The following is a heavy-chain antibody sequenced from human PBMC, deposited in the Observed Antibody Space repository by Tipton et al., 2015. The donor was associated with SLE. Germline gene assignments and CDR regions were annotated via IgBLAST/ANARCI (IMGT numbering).Heavy chain of an antibody. D-gene: IGHD3-16*01. Sequence: TLSLTCSVSGGSISGNDYYRGWVRQPPGKGLEWIGVMSYSGTTYYNPSLNSRVTISEDTSKNQFSLKLASVTAADTAVYYCARQNGDSEGWGYFYYMDVWSAGTTVTVSS. CDR3: ARQNGDSEGWGYFYYMDV. CDR2: MSYSGTT. V-gene: IGHV4-39*07. CDR1: GGSISGNDYY. J-gene: IGHJ6*03.